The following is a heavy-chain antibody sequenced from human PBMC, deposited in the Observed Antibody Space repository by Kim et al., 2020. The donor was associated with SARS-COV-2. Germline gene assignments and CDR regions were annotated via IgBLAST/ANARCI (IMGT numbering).Heavy chain of an antibody. CDR2: IKNKAYSYIT. D-gene: IGHD2-8*01. V-gene: IGHV3-72*01. Sequence: GGSLRLSCAASGFNFSDHYMEWVRQAPGKGLEWVGRIKNKAYSYITEYAASGKGRFTISRVDSESSLCLQMNSLQTEDTAVYFCVRDLMRPGCTKDYWGQGTLVTVSS. CDR1: GFNFSDHY. CDR3: VRDLMRPGCTKDY. J-gene: IGHJ4*02.